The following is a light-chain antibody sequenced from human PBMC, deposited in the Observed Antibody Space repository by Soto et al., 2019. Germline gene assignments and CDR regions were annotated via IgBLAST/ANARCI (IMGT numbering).Light chain of an antibody. Sequence: ENVLTKSPGTLSLSPGERATLSCRASQSISTNRMAWYQQKPGQAPRLLIYDASKRIAGIPDRFSGSGSGTDFTLTISRLEPEDFAVYYCQQYGSSYTFGQGTKLEMK. CDR3: QQYGSSYT. V-gene: IGKV3-20*01. CDR1: QSISTNR. J-gene: IGKJ2*01. CDR2: DAS.